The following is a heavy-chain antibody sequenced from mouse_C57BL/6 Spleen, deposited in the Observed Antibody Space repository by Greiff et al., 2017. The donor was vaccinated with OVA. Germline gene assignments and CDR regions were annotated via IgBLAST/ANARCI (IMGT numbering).Heavy chain of an antibody. CDR3: TRLLLGYFDV. CDR2: IDPETGGT. Sequence: QVQLQQSGAELVRPGASVTLSCKASGYTFTDYEMHWVKQTPVHGLEWIGAIDPETGGTAYNQKFKGKAILTADKSSSTAYMELRSLTSEDSAVYYCTRLLLGYFDVWGTGTTVTVSS. D-gene: IGHD2-1*01. CDR1: GYTFTDYE. V-gene: IGHV1-15*01. J-gene: IGHJ1*03.